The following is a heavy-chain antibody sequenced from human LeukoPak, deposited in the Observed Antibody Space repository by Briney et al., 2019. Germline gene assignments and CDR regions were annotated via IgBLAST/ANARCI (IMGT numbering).Heavy chain of an antibody. V-gene: IGHV3-23*01. D-gene: IGHD3-22*01. CDR2: VTGSGGST. Sequence: GGSLRLSCAASGFTFNSYAMSWVRQAPGKGLEWVSTVTGSGGSTYYADSVKGRFTISRDNSKNTLYLQMNSLRAEDTAVYYCAKETYYYDSSGYYGYYFDSWGQGTLVTVSS. J-gene: IGHJ4*02. CDR3: AKETYYYDSSGYYGYYFDS. CDR1: GFTFNSYA.